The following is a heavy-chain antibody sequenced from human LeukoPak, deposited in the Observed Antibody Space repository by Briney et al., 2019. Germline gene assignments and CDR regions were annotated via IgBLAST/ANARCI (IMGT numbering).Heavy chain of an antibody. D-gene: IGHD3-9*01. CDR2: IYTSGST. CDR1: GGSISSYY. J-gene: IGHJ4*02. V-gene: IGHV4-4*07. CDR3: ARDDILTGYSSQSFDY. Sequence: SETLSLTCTVSGGSISSYYWGWIRQPAGKGLEWIGRIYTSGSTNYNPSLKSRVTMSVDTSKNQFSLKLSSVTAADTAVYYCARDDILTGYSSQSFDYWGQGTLVTVSS.